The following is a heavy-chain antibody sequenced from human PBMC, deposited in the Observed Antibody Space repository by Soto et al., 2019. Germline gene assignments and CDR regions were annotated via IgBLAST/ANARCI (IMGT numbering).Heavy chain of an antibody. Sequence: VGSLRLSCAASGFTFSSYWMSWFRQAPVNGLEWVANIKQDGSGKYYVDSVKGRFTISRDNAKNSLYLQMNSLRAEDTAVYYCATSAAATGNYWGQATLVTVSS. D-gene: IGHD6-13*01. CDR3: ATSAAATGNY. J-gene: IGHJ4*02. V-gene: IGHV3-7*01. CDR1: GFTFSSYW. CDR2: IKQDGSGK.